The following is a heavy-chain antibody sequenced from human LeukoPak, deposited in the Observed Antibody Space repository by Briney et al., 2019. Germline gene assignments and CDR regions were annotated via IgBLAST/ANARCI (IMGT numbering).Heavy chain of an antibody. Sequence: ASVKVSCKASGYTFTSYGITWVRQAPGQGLEWMGWISAYNGHTNYAQKLQGRVTMTTDSSTSTAYMELRSLRSDDTAVYYCAREDYYDSSGWEAPWGQGTLVTVSS. V-gene: IGHV1-18*01. J-gene: IGHJ5*02. D-gene: IGHD3-22*01. CDR1: GYTFTSYG. CDR3: AREDYYDSSGWEAP. CDR2: ISAYNGHT.